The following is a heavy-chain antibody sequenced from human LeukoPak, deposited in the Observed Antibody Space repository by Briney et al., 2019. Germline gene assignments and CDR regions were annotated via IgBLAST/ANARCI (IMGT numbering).Heavy chain of an antibody. CDR3: ARDGSAKSSWYLNWFDP. CDR1: GFTFSDYY. D-gene: IGHD6-13*01. Sequence: PGGSLRLSCAASGFTFSDYYMSWIRQAPGKGLEWVSYISSSGSTIYYADSVKGRFTISRDNAKNSLYLQMNSLRAEDTAVYYCARDGSAKSSWYLNWFDPWGQGTLVTVSP. CDR2: ISSSGSTI. V-gene: IGHV3-11*01. J-gene: IGHJ5*02.